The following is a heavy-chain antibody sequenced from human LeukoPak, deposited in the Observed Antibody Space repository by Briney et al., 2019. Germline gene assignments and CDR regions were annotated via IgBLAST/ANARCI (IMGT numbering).Heavy chain of an antibody. D-gene: IGHD3-22*01. V-gene: IGHV1-2*02. Sequence: GASVKVSCKASGYTFTGYFIHWVRQAPGQGLEWMGWINSNSGVPNYALRFQGRVTMTRDTSISTAYMELNRLRSDDTAVYYCARTGTYFFDNDGKTNWFDPWGQGTLVTASS. CDR1: GYTFTGYF. CDR3: ARTGTYFFDNDGKTNWFDP. J-gene: IGHJ5*02. CDR2: INSNSGVP.